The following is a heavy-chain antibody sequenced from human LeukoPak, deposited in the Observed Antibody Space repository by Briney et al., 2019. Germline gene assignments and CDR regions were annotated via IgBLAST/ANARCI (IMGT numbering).Heavy chain of an antibody. V-gene: IGHV3-7*01. CDR2: IKRDGSEK. Sequence: GGSLRLSCAASGFTFSSYWMTWVRQAPGKGLEWVANIKRDGSEKSYVDSVRGRFTISRDNAKNSLYLQMNSLRAEDTAVYYCARYISTGDWGQGTLVTVSS. J-gene: IGHJ4*02. D-gene: IGHD3-3*02. CDR1: GFTFSSYW. CDR3: ARYISTGD.